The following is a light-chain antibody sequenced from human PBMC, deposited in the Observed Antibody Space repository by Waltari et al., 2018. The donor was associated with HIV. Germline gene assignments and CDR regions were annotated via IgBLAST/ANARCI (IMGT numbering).Light chain of an antibody. CDR1: QSVSSTY. Sequence: EIVLTQSPDTLSLSPGEIATLSCRPSQSVSSTYLAWYQQKPGQAPRLLISGASRRATGIPDRFSGSGSGTDFTLTISRLEPEDFAVYYCQQYGNTPRITFGQGTRLEIK. CDR3: QQYGNTPRIT. V-gene: IGKV3-20*01. J-gene: IGKJ5*01. CDR2: GAS.